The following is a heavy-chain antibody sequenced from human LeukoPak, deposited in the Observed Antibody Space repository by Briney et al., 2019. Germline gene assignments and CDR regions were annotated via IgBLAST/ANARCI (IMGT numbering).Heavy chain of an antibody. Sequence: ASVKVSCKASGYTFTGYYMHWVRQAPGQGLEWMGWINPNSGGTNYAQKFQGRVTMTRDTSISTAYMELSRLRSDDTAVYYCARVIRLEVGATDYWGQATLVTVSS. CDR3: ARVIRLEVGATDY. D-gene: IGHD1-26*01. CDR2: INPNSGGT. V-gene: IGHV1-2*02. CDR1: GYTFTGYY. J-gene: IGHJ4*02.